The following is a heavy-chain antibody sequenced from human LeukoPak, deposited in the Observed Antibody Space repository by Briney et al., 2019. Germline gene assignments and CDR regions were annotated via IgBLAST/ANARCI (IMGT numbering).Heavy chain of an antibody. CDR3: ARGPTQYGSGSYSNDY. J-gene: IGHJ4*02. Sequence: GASVKVSCKASGYTFTSYGISWVRQAPGQGLEWMGWISAYNGNTNYAQKLQGRVTMTTDTSTSTAYMELRSLRSDDTAVYYCARGPTQYGSGSYSNDYWGQGTLVTVSS. V-gene: IGHV1-18*01. D-gene: IGHD3-10*01. CDR2: ISAYNGNT. CDR1: GYTFTSYG.